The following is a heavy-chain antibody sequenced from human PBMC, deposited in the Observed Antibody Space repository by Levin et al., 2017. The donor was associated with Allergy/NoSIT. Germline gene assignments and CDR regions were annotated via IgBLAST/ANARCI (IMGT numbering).Heavy chain of an antibody. CDR2: ISSSGSTI. CDR3: ARDLVTGSYPTYYYYYGMDV. V-gene: IGHV3-11*01. J-gene: IGHJ6*02. CDR1: GFTFSDYY. Sequence: GGSLRLSCAASGFTFSDYYMSWIRQAPGKGLEWVSYISSSGSTIYYADSVKGRFTISRDNAKNSLYLQMNSLRAEDTAVYYCARDLVTGSYPTYYYYYGMDVWGQGTTVTVSS. D-gene: IGHD3-10*01.